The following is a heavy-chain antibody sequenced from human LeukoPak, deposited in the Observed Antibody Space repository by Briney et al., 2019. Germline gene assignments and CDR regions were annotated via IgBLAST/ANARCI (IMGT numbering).Heavy chain of an antibody. CDR2: IIPIFGTA. CDR3: ARAMVRGAGANWFDP. Sequence: ASVKVSCKASGGTFSSYAISWVRQAPGQGLEWMGGIIPIFGTANYAQKFQGRVTITADESTSTAYMELSSLRSEDTAMYYCARAMVRGAGANWFDPWGQGTLVTVSS. D-gene: IGHD3-10*01. J-gene: IGHJ5*02. CDR1: GGTFSSYA. V-gene: IGHV1-69*01.